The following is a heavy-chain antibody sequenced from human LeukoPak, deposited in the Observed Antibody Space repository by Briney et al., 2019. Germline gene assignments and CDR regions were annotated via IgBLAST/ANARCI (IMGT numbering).Heavy chain of an antibody. CDR2: IYYSGST. CDR1: GGSISSGDYY. V-gene: IGHV4-30-4*08. CDR3: ARGFSGYYYGSFDY. D-gene: IGHD3-22*01. Sequence: SETLSLTCTVSGGSISSGDYYWSWIRQPPGKGLEWIGYIYYSGSTYYNPSLKSRVTMSVDTSKNQFSLKLSSVTAADTAVYYCARGFSGYYYGSFDYWGQGTLVTVSS. J-gene: IGHJ4*02.